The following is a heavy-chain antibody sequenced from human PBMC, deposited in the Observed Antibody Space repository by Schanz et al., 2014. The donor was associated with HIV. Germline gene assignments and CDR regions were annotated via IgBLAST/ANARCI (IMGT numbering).Heavy chain of an antibody. V-gene: IGHV4-4*07. CDR2: IYISGDT. D-gene: IGHD3-3*01. Sequence: QVQLQESGPGLVKPSETLSLTCTVSGDSMDYYYWSWIRQPAGKGLEWIGRIYISGDTNYNPSLKSRVTISVDTSKNQFSLKLSSVTAADTAVYYCARGQSFDFWSGYRVGYFDYWGQGTLVTVSS. CDR1: GDSMDYYY. J-gene: IGHJ4*02. CDR3: ARGQSFDFWSGYRVGYFDY.